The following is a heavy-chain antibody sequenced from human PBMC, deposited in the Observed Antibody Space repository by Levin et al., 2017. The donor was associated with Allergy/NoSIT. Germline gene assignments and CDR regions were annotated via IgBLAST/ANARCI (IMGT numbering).Heavy chain of an antibody. CDR3: AKDIACSSTSCYPPNYYYYGMDV. V-gene: IGHV3-9*01. D-gene: IGHD2-2*01. J-gene: IGHJ6*02. CDR2: ISWNSGSI. CDR1: GFTFDDYA. Sequence: GGSLRLSCAASGFTFDDYAMHWVRQAPGKGLEWVSGISWNSGSIGYADSVKGRFTISRDNAKNSLYLQMNSLRAEDTALYYCAKDIACSSTSCYPPNYYYYGMDVWGQGTTVTVSS.